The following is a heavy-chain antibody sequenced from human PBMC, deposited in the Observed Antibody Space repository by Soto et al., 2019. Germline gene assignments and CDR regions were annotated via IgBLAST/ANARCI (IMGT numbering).Heavy chain of an antibody. CDR3: VRDRTEYGSYGSSYYDVFDI. Sequence: EVQLVESGGGLVQPGGSLRLSCAASGFTFNAYWMTWDRQAPGKGLEWVANINRDGTEKNYVDSVKGRFTVSRDNAKNSLHLQMYSLRAEDTAVYYCVRDRTEYGSYGSSYYDVFDIWGQGTKVTVSS. CDR1: GFTFNAYW. V-gene: IGHV3-7*05. J-gene: IGHJ3*02. CDR2: INRDGTEK. D-gene: IGHD6-6*01.